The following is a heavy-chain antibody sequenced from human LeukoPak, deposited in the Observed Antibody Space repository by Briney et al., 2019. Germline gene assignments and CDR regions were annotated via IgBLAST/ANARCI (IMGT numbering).Heavy chain of an antibody. CDR2: IYHSGST. Sequence: PSQTLSLTCTVSGGSISSGGYYWSWIRQPPGKGLEWIGYIYHSGSTYYNPSLKSRVTISVDRSKNQFSLKLSSVTAADTAVYYCAREARDYYYDSSGYYDYWGQGTLVTVSS. CDR3: AREARDYYYDSSGYYDY. D-gene: IGHD3-22*01. V-gene: IGHV4-30-2*01. CDR1: GGSISSGGYY. J-gene: IGHJ4*02.